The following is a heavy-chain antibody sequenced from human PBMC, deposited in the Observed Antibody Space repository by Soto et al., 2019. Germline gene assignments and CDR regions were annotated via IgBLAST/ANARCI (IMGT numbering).Heavy chain of an antibody. CDR3: ATDYAGPPRDAFDI. J-gene: IGHJ3*02. V-gene: IGHV3-11*01. CDR1: GFTFSDYY. Sequence: QVQLVESGGGLVKPGWSLRLSCAASGFTFSDYYMSWIRQAPGKGLEWVSYISSSGSTIYYADSVKGRFTISRDNAKNSLYLQMNSLRAEDAAVYYCATDYAGPPRDAFDIWGQGTMVTVSS. D-gene: IGHD4-17*01. CDR2: ISSSGSTI.